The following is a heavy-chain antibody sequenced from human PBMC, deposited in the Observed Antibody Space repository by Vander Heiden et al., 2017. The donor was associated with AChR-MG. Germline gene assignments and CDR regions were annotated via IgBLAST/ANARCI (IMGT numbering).Heavy chain of an antibody. V-gene: IGHV3-30*18. Sequence: QVQLVESGGGVVQPGRSLRLSCAASGFTFSSYGMHWVRQAPGKGLEWVAVISYDGSNKYYADSVKGRFTISRDNSKNTLYLQMNSLRAEDTAVYYCAKGAPYYYDSSGNDYWGQGTLVTVSS. D-gene: IGHD3-22*01. J-gene: IGHJ4*02. CDR1: GFTFSSYG. CDR2: ISYDGSNK. CDR3: AKGAPYYYDSSGNDY.